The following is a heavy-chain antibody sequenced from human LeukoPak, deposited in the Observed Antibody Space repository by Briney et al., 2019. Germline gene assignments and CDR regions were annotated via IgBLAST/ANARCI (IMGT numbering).Heavy chain of an antibody. CDR2: ISYDGSNK. D-gene: IGHD3-10*01. J-gene: IGHJ6*02. CDR3: AKQGTGITMVRGGMDV. Sequence: GGSLRLSCAASGFTFSSYGMHWVRQAPGKGLEWVAVISYDGSNKYYADSVKGRFTISRGNSKNTLYLQMNSLRAEDTAVYYCAKQGTGITMVRGGMDVWGQGTTVTVSS. V-gene: IGHV3-30*18. CDR1: GFTFSSYG.